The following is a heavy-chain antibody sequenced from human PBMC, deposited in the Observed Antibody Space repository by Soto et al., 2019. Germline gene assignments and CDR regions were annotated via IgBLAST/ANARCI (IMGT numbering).Heavy chain of an antibody. CDR2: ISTYNGNT. D-gene: IGHD6-19*01. J-gene: IGHJ2*01. Sequence: QVQLVQSGAEVKKPGASVKVSCRASGYSFTTYGMSWVRQAPGQGLEWLGWISTYNGNTNYAQKLQGRVTMTTDTPASTAYMEVRSLRADETAVYYCARVSSGWYGPEYFDLWGRGTLVTVCS. CDR3: ARVSSGWYGPEYFDL. CDR1: GYSFTTYG. V-gene: IGHV1-18*01.